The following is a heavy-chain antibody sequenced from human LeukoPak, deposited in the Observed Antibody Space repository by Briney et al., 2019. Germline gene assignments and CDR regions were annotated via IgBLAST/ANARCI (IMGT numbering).Heavy chain of an antibody. D-gene: IGHD3-22*01. Sequence: RGESLKISCQASGYSFGSYWIGWVRQMSGKGLEWMGIISPAHSNTKYSPSFEGQVTISADKSISTTYLQWSSLKASDTAMYYCARLIGYFSETSGPRYFDYWGQGTLVTVSS. CDR1: GYSFGSYW. J-gene: IGHJ4*02. V-gene: IGHV5-51*01. CDR3: ARLIGYFSETSGPRYFDY. CDR2: ISPAHSNT.